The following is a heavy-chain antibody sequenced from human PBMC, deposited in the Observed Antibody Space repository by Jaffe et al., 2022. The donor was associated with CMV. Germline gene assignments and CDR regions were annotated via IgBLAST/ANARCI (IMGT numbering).Heavy chain of an antibody. D-gene: IGHD2-2*02. Sequence: EVQLVESGGGLVQPGRSLRLSCAASGFTFDDYAMHWVRQAPGKGLEWVSGISWNSGSIGYADSVKGRFTISRDNAKNSLYLQMNSLRAEDTALYYCAKDIYGGYCSSTSCYTDVAFDIWGQGTMVTVSS. CDR3: AKDIYGGYCSSTSCYTDVAFDI. CDR1: GFTFDDYA. CDR2: ISWNSGSI. J-gene: IGHJ3*02. V-gene: IGHV3-9*01.